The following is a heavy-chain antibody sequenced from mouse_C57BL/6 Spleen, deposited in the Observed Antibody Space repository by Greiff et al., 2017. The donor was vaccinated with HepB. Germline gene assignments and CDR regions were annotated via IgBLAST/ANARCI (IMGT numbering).Heavy chain of an antibody. CDR1: GFTFSDYG. V-gene: IGHV5-17*01. J-gene: IGHJ4*01. CDR3: ARPGYGYYYAMDY. Sequence: DVKLVESGGGLVKPGGSLKLSCAASGFTFSDYGMHWVRQAPEKGLEWVAYISSGSSTIYYADTVKGRFTISRDNAKNTLFLQMTSLRSEDTAMYYCARPGYGYYYAMDYWGQGTSVTVSS. D-gene: IGHD1-2*01. CDR2: ISSGSSTI.